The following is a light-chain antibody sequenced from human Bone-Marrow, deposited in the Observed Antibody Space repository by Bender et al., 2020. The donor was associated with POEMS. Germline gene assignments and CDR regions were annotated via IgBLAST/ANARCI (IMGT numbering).Light chain of an antibody. CDR1: SSNIGSHT. V-gene: IGLV1-44*01. J-gene: IGLJ3*02. Sequence: QSVLTQPPSASGPPGQRVTISCSGGSSNIGSHTVNWYQQLPGTAPKLLIFSNNQRPSGVPDRFSGSKSGTSASLAITGLQSDDEAIYFCVAWDASLNGWVFGGGTKLTVL. CDR2: SNN. CDR3: VAWDASLNGWV.